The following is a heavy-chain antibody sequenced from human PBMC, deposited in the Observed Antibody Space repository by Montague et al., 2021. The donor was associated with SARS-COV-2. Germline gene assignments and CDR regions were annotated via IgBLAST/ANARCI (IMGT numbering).Heavy chain of an antibody. D-gene: IGHD2-2*01. V-gene: IGHV4-61*02. CDR3: TTEGHITTICSGCPRNWFDP. CDR1: GDSISRNNLY. J-gene: IGHJ5*02. Sequence: TLSLTCTLSGDSISRNNLYWTWIRQPAGKGLEWIGRISTTGSPEYNPSLKIRVTLSLDTSKNQFSLRLCSVTAADTAMYYCTTEGHITTICSGCPRNWFDPWGQGTLVTVSS. CDR2: ISTTGSP.